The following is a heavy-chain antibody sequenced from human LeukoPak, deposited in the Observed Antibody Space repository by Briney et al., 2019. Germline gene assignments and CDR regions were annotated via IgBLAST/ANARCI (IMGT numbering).Heavy chain of an antibody. V-gene: IGHV3-30*18. J-gene: IGHJ6*04. CDR3: AKDGPSTSNYGMDV. CDR1: GFTFSSYG. Sequence: GSLRLSCAASGFTFSSYGMHWVRQAPGKGLEWVAVISYDGSNKYYADSVKGRFTISRDNSKNTLYLQMNSLRAEDTAVYYCAKDGPSTSNYGMDVWGKGTTVTVSS. CDR2: ISYDGSNK. D-gene: IGHD2-2*01.